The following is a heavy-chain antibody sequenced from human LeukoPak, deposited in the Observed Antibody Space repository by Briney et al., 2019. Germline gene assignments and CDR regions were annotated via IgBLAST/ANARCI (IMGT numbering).Heavy chain of an antibody. J-gene: IGHJ4*02. V-gene: IGHV4-30-4*01. Sequence: SQTLSLTCTVSGGSISSGDYYWSWIRQPPGKGLEWIGYIYYSGSTNYNPSLKRRVTISVDTSKNQFSLKLSSVTAADTAVYYCARAPMVRGEGFDYWGQGTLVTVSS. CDR2: IYYSGST. D-gene: IGHD3-10*01. CDR3: ARAPMVRGEGFDY. CDR1: GGSISSGDYY.